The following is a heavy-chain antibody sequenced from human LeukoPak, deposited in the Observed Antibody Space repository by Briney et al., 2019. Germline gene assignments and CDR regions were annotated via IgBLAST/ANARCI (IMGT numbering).Heavy chain of an antibody. D-gene: IGHD3-16*01. CDR3: ARGLWGYFT. Sequence: ASVRVSCKASGYIFDRYDINWVRQATGKGLEWMGWMNPNSGNTGYAQKFQGRVTMTRNTSISTAYMELSSLRSEDTAVYYCARGLWGYFTWGQGTLVTVSS. CDR1: GYIFDRYD. V-gene: IGHV1-8*01. CDR2: MNPNSGNT. J-gene: IGHJ5*02.